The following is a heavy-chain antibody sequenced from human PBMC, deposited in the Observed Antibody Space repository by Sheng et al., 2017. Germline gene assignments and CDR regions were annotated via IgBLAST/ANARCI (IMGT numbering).Heavy chain of an antibody. Sequence: QVQLQESGPGLVKPSETLSLTCTVSGGSISSYYWSWIRQPAGKGLEWIGRIYTSGSTNYNPSLKSRVTMSVDTSKNQFSLKLSSVTAADTAVYYCARGRLRGWGYSSSWYVDYWGQGNPGHRLL. CDR3: ARGRLRGWGYSSSWYVDY. D-gene: IGHD6-13*01. V-gene: IGHV4-4*07. CDR1: GGSISSYY. J-gene: IGHJ4*02. CDR2: IYTSGST.